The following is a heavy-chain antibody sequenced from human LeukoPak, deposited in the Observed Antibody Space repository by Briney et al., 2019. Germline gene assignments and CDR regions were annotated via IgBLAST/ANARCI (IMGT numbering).Heavy chain of an antibody. V-gene: IGHV3-7*01. CDR1: EFTFSSYW. Sequence: GSLRLSCSASEFTFSSYWMTWVRQVPGKGLEWVANIKQDGSQQYYVDSVKGRFTISRDNAKNSLYLQMNSLRAEDTAVYYCARAFYYGSRYYYMDVWSKGTTVTISS. CDR2: IKQDGSQQ. J-gene: IGHJ6*03. D-gene: IGHD3-10*01. CDR3: ARAFYYGSRYYYMDV.